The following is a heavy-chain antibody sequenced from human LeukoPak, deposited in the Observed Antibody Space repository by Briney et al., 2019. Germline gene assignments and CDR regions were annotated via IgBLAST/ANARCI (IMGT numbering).Heavy chain of an antibody. Sequence: GGSLRLSCSASGFTVSNVWKSWVRQAPGKGLEWVGRIKSKTDGGTTDYAAPVKGRFTISRDDSKNTLNLQMNSLKTEDTAVYYCTPSIAVAGSLYYSRQGTLVTVSS. V-gene: IGHV3-15*01. CDR1: GFTVSNVW. CDR2: IKSKTDGGTT. D-gene: IGHD6-19*01. CDR3: TPSIAVAGSLYY. J-gene: IGHJ4*02.